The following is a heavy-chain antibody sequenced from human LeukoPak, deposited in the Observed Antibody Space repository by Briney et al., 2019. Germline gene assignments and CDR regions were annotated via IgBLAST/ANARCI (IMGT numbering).Heavy chain of an antibody. D-gene: IGHD6-13*01. V-gene: IGHV5-51*01. J-gene: IGHJ4*02. CDR2: IYPGDSDT. Sequence: GESLQISCKGSGYSFASYWIGWVRQMPGKGLEWMGIIYPGDSDTRYSPSFQGQVTISADKSISTAYLQWSSLKASDTAVYYCARLYSRDYLDYWGQGTLVTVSS. CDR1: GYSFASYW. CDR3: ARLYSRDYLDY.